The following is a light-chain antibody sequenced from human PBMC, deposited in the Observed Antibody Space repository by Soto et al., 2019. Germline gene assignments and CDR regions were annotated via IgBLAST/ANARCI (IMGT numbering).Light chain of an antibody. Sequence: DIQMTQSPSSLSASVGDIVTITCQASQDISNYLNWYQQKPGKAPKLLIYDASKLETGVTSRFSGSGSGTDFTFTISSLQPEDIATYYCQQYDNPPTFGQGTRLEIK. J-gene: IGKJ5*01. CDR3: QQYDNPPT. CDR2: DAS. V-gene: IGKV1-33*01. CDR1: QDISNY.